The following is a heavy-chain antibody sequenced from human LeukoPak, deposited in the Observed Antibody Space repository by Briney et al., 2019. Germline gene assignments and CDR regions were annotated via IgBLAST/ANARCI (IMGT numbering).Heavy chain of an antibody. Sequence: ASVKVSCKASGYDFINYGISWVRQAPGQGLEWMGWRSIYNGNTDYKFQGRVTMTTDTSTNTAYMEVRSLRSDDTAVYYCARGGPCPSSSSSRQYYLDYWGQGTLVTVSS. CDR1: GYDFINYG. D-gene: IGHD6-6*01. V-gene: IGHV1-18*01. CDR3: ARGGPCPSSSSSRQYYLDY. J-gene: IGHJ4*02. CDR2: RSIYNGNT.